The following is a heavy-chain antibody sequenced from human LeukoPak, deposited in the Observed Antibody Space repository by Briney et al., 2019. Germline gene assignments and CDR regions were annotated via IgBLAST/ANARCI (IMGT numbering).Heavy chain of an antibody. J-gene: IGHJ4*02. CDR3: ARSDYDSRGHFDY. CDR2: IRDSGGST. V-gene: IGHV3-23*01. CDR1: GITFSNYD. D-gene: IGHD3-22*01. Sequence: GGSLRLSCAASGITFSNYDMSWVRQAPGKGLEWVSAIRDSGGSTYYADSVKGRFTISRDNSKNSLYLQMNSLRDEDTAVYYCARSDYDSRGHFDYWGQGTLVTVSS.